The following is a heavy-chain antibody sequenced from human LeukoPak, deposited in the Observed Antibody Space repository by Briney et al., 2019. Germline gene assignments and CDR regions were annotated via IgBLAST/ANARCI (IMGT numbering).Heavy chain of an antibody. Sequence: GESLKISCKASGYSFSTYWIGWVRQMPGKGLEWMRIIYPGDSDPKYSPSFQGQVTISADKSISTAYLQWSSLKASDTAMYYCARRNGEYELDSWGQGTLVTVSS. CDR3: ARRNGEYELDS. CDR2: IYPGDSDP. J-gene: IGHJ4*02. D-gene: IGHD3-10*01. CDR1: GYSFSTYW. V-gene: IGHV5-51*01.